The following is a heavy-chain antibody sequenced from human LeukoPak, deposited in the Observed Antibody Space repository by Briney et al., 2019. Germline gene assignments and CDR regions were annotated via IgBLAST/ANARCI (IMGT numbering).Heavy chain of an antibody. CDR3: ARAYSSSSATLGY. J-gene: IGHJ4*02. Sequence: SETLSLTCTVSGGSISSYYWSWIRQPPGRGLEWIAYIYYTGRTNYNPSLKSRVSISVDASKNQFSLRLNSVTAADTAIYYCARAYSSSSATLGYWGQGTLVTVSS. D-gene: IGHD6-6*01. CDR2: IYYTGRT. CDR1: GGSISSYY. V-gene: IGHV4-59*01.